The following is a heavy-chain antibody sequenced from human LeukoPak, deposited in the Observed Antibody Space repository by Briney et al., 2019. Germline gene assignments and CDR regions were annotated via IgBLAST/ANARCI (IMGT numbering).Heavy chain of an antibody. CDR1: GFTFSTFA. D-gene: IGHD2-21*01. J-gene: IGHJ4*02. Sequence: GGSLRLSCAASGFTFSTFAMSWGRQAPGKGLEWVSTITRSGAAKYYADSVKGRFTISRDNSRNTLYLQMDSLSAEDTALYYCAKDHPSCGGRDCLLFDNWGQGTLMTVSS. V-gene: IGHV3-23*01. CDR3: AKDHPSCGGRDCLLFDN. CDR2: ITRSGAAK.